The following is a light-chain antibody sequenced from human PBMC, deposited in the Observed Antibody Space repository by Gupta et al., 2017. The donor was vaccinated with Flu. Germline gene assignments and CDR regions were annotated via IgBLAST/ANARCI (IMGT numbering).Light chain of an antibody. Sequence: DVVLTQPPLTLPVTLGQSASISCRFSKRVVYSEGNTSLNWFHKRPGQSPRRLINKVSNRDSEVPDRFVGSGSGTNFTLESSRVEADDFGVNTCMQGTHWPLTFGQGTKVEI. CDR2: KVS. CDR3: MQGTHWPLT. CDR1: KRVVYSEGNTS. J-gene: IGKJ1*01. V-gene: IGKV2-30*01.